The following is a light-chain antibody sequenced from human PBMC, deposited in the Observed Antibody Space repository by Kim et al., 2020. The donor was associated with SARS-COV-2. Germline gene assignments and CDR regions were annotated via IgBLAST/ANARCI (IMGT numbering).Light chain of an antibody. Sequence: GKTVTSSCTRSRGSIASNYVQWYQQRPGSAPTTVIYEDNQRPSGVPDRFSGSIDSSSNSASLTISGLKTEDEADYYCQSYDSSNVVFGGGTQLTVL. CDR2: EDN. V-gene: IGLV6-57*03. CDR3: QSYDSSNVV. J-gene: IGLJ2*01. CDR1: RGSIASNY.